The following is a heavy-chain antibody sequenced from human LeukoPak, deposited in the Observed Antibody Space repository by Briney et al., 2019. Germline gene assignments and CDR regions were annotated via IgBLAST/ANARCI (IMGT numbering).Heavy chain of an antibody. V-gene: IGHV3-30-3*01. CDR1: GFTFSSYA. J-gene: IGHJ6*02. CDR3: ARGAEDIVVVPAAMGIQLWGDYYYGMDV. D-gene: IGHD2-2*01. CDR2: ISYDGSNK. Sequence: GRSLRLSCAASGFTFSSYAMHWVRQAPGKGLEWVAVISYDGSNKYYADSVKGRFTISRDNSKNTLYLQMNSLRAEDTAVYYCARGAEDIVVVPAAMGIQLWGDYYYGMDVWGQGTTVTVSS.